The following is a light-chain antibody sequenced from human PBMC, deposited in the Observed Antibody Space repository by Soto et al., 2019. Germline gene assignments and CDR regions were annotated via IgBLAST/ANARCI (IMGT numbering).Light chain of an antibody. Sequence: QSVLTQPPSVSGAPGQRVTISCTGSSSSIGAGYDVHWYQQLPGTAPKLLIYGNNNRPSGVPDRFSGSKSGTSASLAITGLQAEGEADYYCQSYDSSLSGYVFGTGTRSPS. CDR2: GNN. CDR1: SSSIGAGYD. V-gene: IGLV1-40*01. J-gene: IGLJ1*01. CDR3: QSYDSSLSGYV.